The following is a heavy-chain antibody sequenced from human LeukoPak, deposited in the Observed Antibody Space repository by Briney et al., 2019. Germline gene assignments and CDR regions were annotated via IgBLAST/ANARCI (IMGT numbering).Heavy chain of an antibody. CDR1: WVSPSAYQ. J-gene: IGHJ4*02. D-gene: IGHD2-21*01. V-gene: IGHV4-4*09. CDR3: ATSNDAKIAPFDH. CDR2: INTKGET. Sequence: SATPSPTCTLSWVSPSAYQWSWGQESPQKGQGWGGCINTKGETSYNPSLKSRVTTSVDTSKSQFSLRLTSVTAADTAVYYCATSNDAKIAPFDHWGQGAPVTVSS.